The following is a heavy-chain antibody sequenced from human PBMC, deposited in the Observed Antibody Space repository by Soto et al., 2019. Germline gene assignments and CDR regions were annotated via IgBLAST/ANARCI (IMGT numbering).Heavy chain of an antibody. CDR1: GGSISSYY. CDR2: IYYSGST. V-gene: IGHV4-59*04. J-gene: IGHJ3*02. CDR3: AKGGSGSYSNAFDI. Sequence: PSETLSLTCTVSGGSISSYYWSWIRQPPGKGLEWIGCIYYSGSTYYNPSLKSRVTISVDTSKNQFSLKLSSVTAADTAVYYCAKGGSGSYSNAFDIWGQGTMVNVS. D-gene: IGHD3-10*01.